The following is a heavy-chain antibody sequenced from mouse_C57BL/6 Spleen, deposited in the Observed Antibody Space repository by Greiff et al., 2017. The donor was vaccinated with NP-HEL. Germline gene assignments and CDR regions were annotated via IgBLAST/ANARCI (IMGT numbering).Heavy chain of an antibody. V-gene: IGHV1-72*01. Sequence: QVQLQQPGAELVKPGASVKLSCKASGYTFTSYWMHWVKQRPGRGLEWIGRIDPNSGGTKYNEKFKSKATLTVDKPSSTAYMQLSSLTSEDAAVDYCARKSEYYDYDERSYFDYWGKGTTLTVSS. J-gene: IGHJ2*01. CDR2: IDPNSGGT. CDR1: GYTFTSYW. CDR3: ARKSEYYDYDERSYFDY. D-gene: IGHD2-4*01.